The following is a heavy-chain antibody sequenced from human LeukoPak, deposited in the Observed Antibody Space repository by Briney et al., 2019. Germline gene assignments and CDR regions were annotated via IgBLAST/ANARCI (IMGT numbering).Heavy chain of an antibody. CDR3: ARDLKELVGTGALQGYYYYYMDV. Sequence: PGGSLRXXXXXXXXTVSSXYMSWVXQAPGXGLEWVSVIYSGGSTHYADSVKGRFTISRDNSKNTLYLQMNSLRAEDTAVYYCARDLKELVGTGALQGYYYYYMDVWGKGTTVTVSS. J-gene: IGHJ6*03. V-gene: IGHV3-53*01. D-gene: IGHD6-6*01. CDR2: IYSGGST. CDR1: XXTVSSXY.